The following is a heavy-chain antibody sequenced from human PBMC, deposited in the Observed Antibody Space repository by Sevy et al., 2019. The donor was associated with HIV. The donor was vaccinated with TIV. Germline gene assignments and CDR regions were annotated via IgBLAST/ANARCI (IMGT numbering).Heavy chain of an antibody. Sequence: GGSLRLSCAASGFTFSSYWMSWVRQAPGKGLEWVANIKQDGSEKYYVYSVKGRFTISRDNAKNSLYLQMNSLRAEDTAVYYCARVEYCSGGSCYDAFDIWGQGTMVTVSS. J-gene: IGHJ3*02. D-gene: IGHD2-15*01. V-gene: IGHV3-7*01. CDR1: GFTFSSYW. CDR3: ARVEYCSGGSCYDAFDI. CDR2: IKQDGSEK.